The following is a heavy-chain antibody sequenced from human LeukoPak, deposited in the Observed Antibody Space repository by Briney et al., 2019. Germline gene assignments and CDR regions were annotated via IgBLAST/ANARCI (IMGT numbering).Heavy chain of an antibody. J-gene: IGHJ4*02. CDR3: ARHEEVDYVFSYFDY. D-gene: IGHD3-3*01. CDR1: GASISSGGYS. Sequence: SQTLSLTCAVSGASISSGGYSWNWIRQPPGKGLEWIGCIYHTGSTNYNPSLKSRVTISVDTSKNQFSLKLSSVTAADTAVYYCARHEEVDYVFSYFDYWGQGTLVTVSS. V-gene: IGHV4-30-2*01. CDR2: IYHTGST.